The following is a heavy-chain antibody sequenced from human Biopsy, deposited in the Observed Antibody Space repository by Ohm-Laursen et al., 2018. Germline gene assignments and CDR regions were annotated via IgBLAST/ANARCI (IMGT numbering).Heavy chain of an antibody. CDR1: GFRFSNTG. D-gene: IGHD3-22*01. V-gene: IGHV3-9*01. J-gene: IGHJ3*02. CDR2: ISWSSDSI. Sequence: SLRLSCAASGFRFSNTGMHWVRQDPGKGLEWVAGISWSSDSITYAKSVTGRFTISRDNGENSLYLQMNSLRPEDTALYYCTKNTQWEGSGYLDAFHIWGHGAMVTVSS. CDR3: TKNTQWEGSGYLDAFHI.